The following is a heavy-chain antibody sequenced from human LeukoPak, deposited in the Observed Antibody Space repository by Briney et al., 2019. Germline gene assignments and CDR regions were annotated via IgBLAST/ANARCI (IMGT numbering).Heavy chain of an antibody. Sequence: SETLSLTCAVYGGSFSGYYWSWIRQPPGKGLEWIGEINHSGSTNYNPSLKSRVTISVDTSKNQFSLKLSSVTAADTAVYYCARTSGSSGGIDYWGQGTLVTVSS. CDR3: ARTSGSSGGIDY. V-gene: IGHV4-34*01. CDR1: GGSFSGYY. D-gene: IGHD1-26*01. J-gene: IGHJ4*02. CDR2: INHSGST.